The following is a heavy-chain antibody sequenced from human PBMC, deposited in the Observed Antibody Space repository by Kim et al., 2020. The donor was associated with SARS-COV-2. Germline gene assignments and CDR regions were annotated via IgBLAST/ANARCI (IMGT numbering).Heavy chain of an antibody. CDR3: VRALSDYDILTGGQRRWFDP. V-gene: IGHV7-4-1*02. J-gene: IGHJ5*02. CDR1: GYPFTTFA. D-gene: IGHD3-9*01. Sequence: ASVKVSCRTSGYPFTTFALNWVRQAPGQGLEWMGWINTNTGNPTYAQGFIGRFGFTLDTSVSTAYLEISSLKAEDTAVYYCVRALSDYDILTGGQRRWFDPWGQGTLVTVSS. CDR2: INTNTGNP.